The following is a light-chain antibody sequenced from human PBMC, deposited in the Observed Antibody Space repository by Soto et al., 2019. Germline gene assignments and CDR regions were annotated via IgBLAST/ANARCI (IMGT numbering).Light chain of an antibody. J-gene: IGLJ2*01. Sequence: QSVLTQSPSASASLGASVKLTCTLSSGHSSYAIAWHQQQPEKGPRYLMKLSSDGSHSKGDGIPARFSGSSSGAERYLPIPSLQSDDEADDYCQTWDTGARVVFGGGTKLTVL. CDR3: QTWDTGARVV. V-gene: IGLV4-69*01. CDR2: LSSDGSH. CDR1: SGHSSYA.